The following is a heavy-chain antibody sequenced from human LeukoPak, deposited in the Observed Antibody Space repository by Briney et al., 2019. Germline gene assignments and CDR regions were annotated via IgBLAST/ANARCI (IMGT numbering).Heavy chain of an antibody. V-gene: IGHV3-23*01. CDR1: GFTFASYA. J-gene: IGHJ3*02. D-gene: IGHD1-14*01. Sequence: GGSLRLSCAASGFTFASYAMSWVRQAPGKGLEWVSTISGSGGSTYYADSVKGRFTFSRDNSENTLYLQMTSLRAEDAAVYYCAKAIAEGAHPRVGFDMWGQGTMVTVSS. CDR2: ISGSGGST. CDR3: AKAIAEGAHPRVGFDM.